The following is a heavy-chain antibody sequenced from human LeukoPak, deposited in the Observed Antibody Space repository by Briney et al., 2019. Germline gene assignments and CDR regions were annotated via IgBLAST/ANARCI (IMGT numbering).Heavy chain of an antibody. V-gene: IGHV4-30-2*01. J-gene: IGHJ4*02. Sequence: KPSQTLSLTCTVSGGSISSGGYYWSWIRQPPGKGLEWIGYIYHSGSTYYNPSLKSRVTISVDRSKNQFSLKLSSVTAADTAVYYCARGVPAAIPDAYYFDYWGQGTLVTVSS. CDR1: GGSISSGGYY. D-gene: IGHD2-2*01. CDR2: IYHSGST. CDR3: ARGVPAAIPDAYYFDY.